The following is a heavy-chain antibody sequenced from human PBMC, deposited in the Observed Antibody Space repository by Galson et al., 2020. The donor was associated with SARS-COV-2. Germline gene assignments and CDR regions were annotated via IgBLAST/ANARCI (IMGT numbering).Heavy chain of an antibody. CDR3: ARDLITLVRGVIAI. CDR1: GFPLSNYP. CDR2: TTSSGSHI. Sequence: GGSLRLSCAASGFPLSNYPMHWVRHAPGKGLEWVSPTTSSGSHIYYADSVKGRFTISRDNAKNSLYLQMNSLRAEDTAVYYCARDLITLVRGVIAIWGQGTMVTVSS. J-gene: IGHJ3*02. D-gene: IGHD3-10*01. V-gene: IGHV3-21*01.